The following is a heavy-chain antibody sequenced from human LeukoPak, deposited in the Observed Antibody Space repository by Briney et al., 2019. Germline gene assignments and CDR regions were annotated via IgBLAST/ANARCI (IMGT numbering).Heavy chain of an antibody. CDR1: GFIVSSNY. CDR2: ISGSGAST. V-gene: IGHV3-23*01. J-gene: IGHJ4*02. CDR3: AKDPGSGCRGGSCYSFSFDY. D-gene: IGHD2-15*01. Sequence: GGSLRLSCAASGFIVSSNYMSWVRQAPGKGLEWVSAISGSGASTYYADSVKGRFTISRDNSKNTLYLQMESLRAEDSALYYCAKDPGSGCRGGSCYSFSFDYWGQGTLVTVSS.